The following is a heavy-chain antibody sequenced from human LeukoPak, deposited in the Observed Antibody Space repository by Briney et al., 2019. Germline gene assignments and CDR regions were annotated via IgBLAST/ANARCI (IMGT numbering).Heavy chain of an antibody. CDR2: ISGSGDNT. CDR1: GFTFSTYA. Sequence: GGSLRLSCAASGFTFSTYAMNWVHQAPGKGLEWVSAISGSGDNTYHADSVKGRFSISRDNSKNTLYLQMNNLRAEDTAVYYCAKDKGYSSGRYLLDPWGQGTLVTVSS. CDR3: AKDKGYSSGRYLLDP. D-gene: IGHD6-19*01. V-gene: IGHV3-23*01. J-gene: IGHJ5*02.